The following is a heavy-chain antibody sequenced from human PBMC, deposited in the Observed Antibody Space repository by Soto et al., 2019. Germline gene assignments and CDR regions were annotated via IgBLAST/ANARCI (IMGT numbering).Heavy chain of an antibody. CDR1: GLTFSGNG. CDR2: ISYDGSNK. Sequence: GGSLRLSCAASGLTFSGNGMHGVRQAPGKGLEWVAVISYDGSNKYYADSVKGRFTISRDNSKNTLYLQMNSLRAEDTAVYYCAKVDCSSTSCYGHYYYYGMDVWGQGTTVTVSS. CDR3: AKVDCSSTSCYGHYYYYGMDV. D-gene: IGHD2-2*01. V-gene: IGHV3-30*18. J-gene: IGHJ6*02.